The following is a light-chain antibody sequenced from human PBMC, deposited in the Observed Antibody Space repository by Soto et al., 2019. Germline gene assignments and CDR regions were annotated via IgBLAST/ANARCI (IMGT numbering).Light chain of an antibody. CDR1: SSDVGGYNY. CDR2: EVS. J-gene: IGLJ3*02. CDR3: SSYTSSSTHWV. V-gene: IGLV2-14*01. Sequence: QSALTQPASVSGSPGQSITISCTGTSSDVGGYNYVSWYQQHPGKAPKLMIYEVSNRPSGVSNRFSGSKSSNTASLTISGLQAEDDADYYCSSYTSSSTHWVFGGGTKLTVL.